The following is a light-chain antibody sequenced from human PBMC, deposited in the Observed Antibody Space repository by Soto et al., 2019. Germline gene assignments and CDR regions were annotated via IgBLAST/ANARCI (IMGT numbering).Light chain of an antibody. V-gene: IGKV3-20*01. Sequence: EIVLTQSPGTLSLSPGDRATLSCRASQSVSSSYLAWYQQKPGQAPRLLMYDASSRATGIPDRFSGSGSGTDFTLIISRLEPEDFAVYYCQQYGRSPWTFGQGTKVDIK. CDR3: QQYGRSPWT. J-gene: IGKJ1*01. CDR1: QSVSSSY. CDR2: DAS.